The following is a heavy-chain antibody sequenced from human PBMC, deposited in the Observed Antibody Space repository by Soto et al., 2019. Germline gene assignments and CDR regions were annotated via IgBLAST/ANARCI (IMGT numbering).Heavy chain of an antibody. D-gene: IGHD2-15*01. Sequence: EVQLLESGGGLVQPGGSLRLSCAASGFTFSSYAMSWVRQAPGKGLEWVSAISGSGGSTYYADSVKGRFTISRDNSKNMLYLQMNSLRTEDTALYYCAKVRSTVVVAAANYWGQGTLVTVSS. V-gene: IGHV3-23*01. CDR2: ISGSGGST. CDR3: AKVRSTVVVAAANY. CDR1: GFTFSSYA. J-gene: IGHJ4*02.